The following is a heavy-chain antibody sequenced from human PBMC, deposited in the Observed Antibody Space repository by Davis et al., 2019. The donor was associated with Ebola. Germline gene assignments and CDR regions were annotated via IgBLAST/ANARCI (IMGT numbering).Heavy chain of an antibody. CDR2: IRSQPYGGTT. Sequence: GGSLRLSCRASGFSLGDTTMYWVRQAPGKGLEWVGVIRSQPYGGTTDYAASVKGRFTISTDGSKSIAYLQMNSLKTEDTAVYYCARGGYYYGLDVWGQGTTVTVSS. J-gene: IGHJ6*02. CDR3: ARGGYYYGLDV. CDR1: GFSLGDTT. V-gene: IGHV3-49*04. D-gene: IGHD3-16*01.